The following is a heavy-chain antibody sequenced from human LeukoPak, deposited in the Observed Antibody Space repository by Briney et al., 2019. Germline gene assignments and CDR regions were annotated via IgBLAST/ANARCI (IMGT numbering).Heavy chain of an antibody. CDR1: GGSFSSYY. V-gene: IGHV4-34*01. Sequence: PSETLSLTCAVYGGSFSSYYYTWIRQPPGRGLEWIGESNHPGTTSYNPSLKSRVTTTVDTSKNQFSLKLSSVTAADTAVYYCARDSYDSRGYGYYFDYWGQGTLVTVSS. CDR3: ARDSYDSRGYGYYFDY. J-gene: IGHJ4*02. D-gene: IGHD3-22*01. CDR2: SNHPGTT.